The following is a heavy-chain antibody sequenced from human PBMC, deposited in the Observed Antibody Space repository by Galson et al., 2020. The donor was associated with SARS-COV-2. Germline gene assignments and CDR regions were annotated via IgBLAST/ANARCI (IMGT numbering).Heavy chain of an antibody. J-gene: IGHJ4*02. CDR1: GFTFSNYV. D-gene: IGHD1-26*01. Sequence: GGSLRLSCAASGFTFSNYVMHWVRQAPGKGPEWVAVISSAGRNSLYADSLKGRFTISRDNSKSTLYLQMNSLRAEDTAVYYCARGGEWELPYYFDYWGQGTLVTVSS. CDR2: ISSAGRNS. V-gene: IGHV3-30*04. CDR3: ARGGEWELPYYFDY.